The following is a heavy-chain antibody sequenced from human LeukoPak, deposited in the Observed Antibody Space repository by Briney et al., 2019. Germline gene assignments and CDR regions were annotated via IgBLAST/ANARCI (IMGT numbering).Heavy chain of an antibody. V-gene: IGHV3-21*04. CDR3: ARDLSSTVTTVDY. Sequence: SXXASGFTFSSYSMNWVRQAPGKXXEWXSSISSSSRYIYYADSVKGRFTISRDNAKNSLYLQMNSLRADDTAVYYCARDLSSTVTTVDYWGQGTLVTVSS. CDR1: GFTFSSYS. CDR2: ISSSSRYI. J-gene: IGHJ4*02. D-gene: IGHD4-17*01.